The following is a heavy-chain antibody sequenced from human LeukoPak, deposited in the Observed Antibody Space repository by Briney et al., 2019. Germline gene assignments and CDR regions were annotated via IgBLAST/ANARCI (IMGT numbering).Heavy chain of an antibody. CDR2: IYPGGSDT. Sequence: GESLKISCKGSGYSFTSYWIGWVRQMPGKGLEWMGIIYPGGSDTRYSPSFQGQVTISADKSISTAYLQWSSLKASDTAMYYCARHPEKQLWLDGIDYWGQGTLVTVSS. CDR3: ARHPEKQLWLDGIDY. J-gene: IGHJ4*02. D-gene: IGHD5-18*01. CDR1: GYSFTSYW. V-gene: IGHV5-51*01.